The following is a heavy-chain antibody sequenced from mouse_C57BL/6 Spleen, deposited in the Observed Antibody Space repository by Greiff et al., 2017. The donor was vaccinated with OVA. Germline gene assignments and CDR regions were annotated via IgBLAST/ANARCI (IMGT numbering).Heavy chain of an antibody. CDR1: GYAFTNYL. CDR3: ARKGLGPYFDY. CDR2: INPGSGGT. Sequence: LQQSGAELVRPGTSVKVSCKASGYAFTNYLIEWVKQRPGQGLEWIGVINPGSGGTNYNEKFKGKATLTADKSSSTAYMQLSSLTSEDSAVYFCARKGLGPYFDYWGQGTTLTVSS. J-gene: IGHJ2*01. V-gene: IGHV1-54*01. D-gene: IGHD3-3*01.